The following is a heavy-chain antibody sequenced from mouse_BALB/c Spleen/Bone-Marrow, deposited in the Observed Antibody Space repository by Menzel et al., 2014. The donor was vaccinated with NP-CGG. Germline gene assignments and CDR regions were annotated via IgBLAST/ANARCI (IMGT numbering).Heavy chain of an antibody. CDR1: GYTFTSYW. CDR3: ASYRGAY. Sequence: QVHVKQSGAELVKPGASGKVSCKASGYTFTSYWMHWVKQRPGQGLEWIGEINPSNGRTNYNEKFKIKATLTVDKSSSTAYMQLSSLTSEDSAVYYCASYRGAYWGQGTLVTVSA. CDR2: INPSNGRT. V-gene: IGHV1S81*02. J-gene: IGHJ3*01. D-gene: IGHD2-12*01.